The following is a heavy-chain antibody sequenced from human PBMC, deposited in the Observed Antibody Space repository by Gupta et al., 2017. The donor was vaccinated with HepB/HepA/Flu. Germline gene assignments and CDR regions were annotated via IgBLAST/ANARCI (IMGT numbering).Heavy chain of an antibody. Sequence: EVQLVESGGGLVQAGGSLRLSCAASGFTFSSYVMNWVRQAPGKGLEWVSYISSSGSTIYYADSVEGRFTISRDNAKNSLYLQMNNLSAGDTAIYYCAREVGLHQDYWGQGTLATVSA. D-gene: IGHD3/OR15-3a*01. V-gene: IGHV3-48*03. CDR2: ISSSGSTI. J-gene: IGHJ4*02. CDR1: GFTFSSYV. CDR3: AREVGLHQDY.